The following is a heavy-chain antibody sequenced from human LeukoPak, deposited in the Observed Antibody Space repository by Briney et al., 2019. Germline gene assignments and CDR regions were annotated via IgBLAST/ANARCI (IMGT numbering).Heavy chain of an antibody. CDR1: GGSISGYS. CDR2: FHNSRTT. CDR3: ARGHLGLSP. J-gene: IGHJ5*02. V-gene: IGHV4-59*01. D-gene: IGHD3-10*01. Sequence: SETLSLTCTVSGGSISGYSWTWIRQPPGQGLEWIGYFHNSRTTSYNPSLTGRVIISVDTAMDQISLKLNSVTAADTAVYYCARGHLGLSPWGQGTLVTVSA.